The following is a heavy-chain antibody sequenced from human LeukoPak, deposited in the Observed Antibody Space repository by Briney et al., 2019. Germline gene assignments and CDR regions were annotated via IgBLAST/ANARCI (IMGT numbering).Heavy chain of an antibody. D-gene: IGHD1-14*01. J-gene: IGHJ2*01. CDR3: ARRSYGNWYFDP. CDR2: IYYSGST. CDR1: GVSISTYY. Sequence: SETLSLTCTVSGVSISTYYLSWIRQPPGKGLEWIGYIYYSGSTNYNPSLNSRVTISVDTSKNQFSLRLGSVTAADTAVYYCARRSYGNWYFDPWGRGTLVTVSS. V-gene: IGHV4-59*08.